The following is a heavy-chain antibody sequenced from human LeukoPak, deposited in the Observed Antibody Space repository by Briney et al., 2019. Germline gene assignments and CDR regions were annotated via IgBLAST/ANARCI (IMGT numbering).Heavy chain of an antibody. V-gene: IGHV4-59*01. CDR2: VSYSGST. Sequence: SETLSLTCTVSGGSIGSYYWNWIRQPPGKGLEWIGYVSYSGSTNYNPSLKSRVTMSVDKSKNQFSRKLSSVTAADTAVYFCARASSGYYFDFWDQGTLVTVSS. CDR1: GGSIGSYY. CDR3: ARASSGYYFDF. J-gene: IGHJ4*02. D-gene: IGHD3-22*01.